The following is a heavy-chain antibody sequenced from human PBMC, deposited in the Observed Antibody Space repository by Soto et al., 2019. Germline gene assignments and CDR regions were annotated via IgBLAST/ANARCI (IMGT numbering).Heavy chain of an antibody. D-gene: IGHD6-19*01. J-gene: IGHJ3*02. CDR3: ARDREAVDDAFDI. CDR1: GGTFSSYA. Sequence: QVQLVQSGAEVKKPGSSVKVSCKASGGTFSSYAISWVRQAPGQGLEWMGGIIPIFGTANYAQKFQGRVTNTTDXXTSTAYMELSSLRSEDTAVYYCARDREAVDDAFDIWGQGTMVTVSS. V-gene: IGHV1-69*05. CDR2: IIPIFGTA.